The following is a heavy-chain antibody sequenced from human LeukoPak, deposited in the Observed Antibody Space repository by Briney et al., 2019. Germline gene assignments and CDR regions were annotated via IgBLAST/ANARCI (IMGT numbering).Heavy chain of an antibody. J-gene: IGHJ4*02. CDR1: GGSISSSSYY. Sequence: SETLSLTCTVSGGSISSSSYYWGWIRQPPGKGLEWIGSIYYSGSTYYNPSLKSRVTISVDTSKNQFSLKLSSVTAADTAVYYCARLEGGDFDYWGQGTLVTVSS. CDR2: IYYSGST. D-gene: IGHD1-1*01. V-gene: IGHV4-39*07. CDR3: ARLEGGDFDY.